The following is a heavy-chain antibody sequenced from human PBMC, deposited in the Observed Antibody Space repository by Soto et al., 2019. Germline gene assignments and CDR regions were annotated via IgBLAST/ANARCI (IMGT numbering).Heavy chain of an antibody. CDR1: GYAFTTYG. V-gene: IGHV1-18*01. CDR3: ARGRYGDY. J-gene: IGHJ4*01. D-gene: IGHD1-1*01. Sequence: QVHLVQSGAEVKKPGASVKVSCKGSGYAFTTYGITWVRQAPGQGLEWMGWISAHNGNTNYAQKLQGRVTGTRDTSTSTAYMELRSMRSDDTAVYYCARGRYGDYWGHGALVTVSS. CDR2: ISAHNGNT.